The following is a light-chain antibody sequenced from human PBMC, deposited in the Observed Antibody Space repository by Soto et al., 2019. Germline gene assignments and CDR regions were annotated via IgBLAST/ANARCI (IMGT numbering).Light chain of an antibody. V-gene: IGKV3-15*01. CDR1: QSVSSN. Sequence: EIVMTQSPATLSVSPGERATLSCRASQSVSSNLAWYQQKPGQAPRLFIYGASTRATGIPARFSGSGSGTEFTLTISSLQSEDFEVYYCQQYNKWPLTFGGGTKVEIK. CDR2: GAS. J-gene: IGKJ4*01. CDR3: QQYNKWPLT.